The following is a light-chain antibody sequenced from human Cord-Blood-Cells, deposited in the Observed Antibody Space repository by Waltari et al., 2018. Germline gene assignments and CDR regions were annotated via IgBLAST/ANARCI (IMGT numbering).Light chain of an antibody. CDR1: QGISSY. CDR2: AAS. J-gene: IGKJ1*01. CDR3: QQYYSYPT. V-gene: IGKV1-8*01. Sequence: AIRMTQSPSSLSASTGNSVTIPCRASQGISSYLAWYQQKPGKAPKLLIYAASTLQSGVPSRFSGSGSGTDFTLTISCLQSEDFATYYCQQYYSYPTFGQGTKVEIK.